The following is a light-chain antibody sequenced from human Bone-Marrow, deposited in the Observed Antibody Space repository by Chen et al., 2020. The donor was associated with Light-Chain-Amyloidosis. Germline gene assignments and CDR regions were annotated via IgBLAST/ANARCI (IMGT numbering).Light chain of an antibody. Sequence: DIVVTQSPDSLVVSLGARATINCKSSQSALYNSDNKNYLAWYQQKPGQPPKLLIYWASFRESGVPDRFSGSGSGTDFTLTISSLQAEDVAVYYCQQYYGTPFTFGPGTKVNV. CDR3: QQYYGTPFT. J-gene: IGKJ3*01. V-gene: IGKV4-1*01. CDR2: WAS. CDR1: QSALYNSDNKNY.